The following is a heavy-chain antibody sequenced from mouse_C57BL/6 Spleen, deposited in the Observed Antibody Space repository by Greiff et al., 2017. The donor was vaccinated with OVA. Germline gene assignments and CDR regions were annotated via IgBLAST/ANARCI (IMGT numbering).Heavy chain of an antibody. D-gene: IGHD1-2*01. CDR2: IDPSDSYT. J-gene: IGHJ3*01. V-gene: IGHV1-69*01. CDR1: GYTFTSYW. Sequence: QVQLQQPGAELVMPGASVKLSCKASGYTFTSYWMHWVKQRPGQGLEWIGEIDPSDSYTNYTQKFKGKSTLTVDKSSSTAYMQLSSLTSEDSAVYYCARKKGSFPGWFAYWGQGTLVTVSA. CDR3: ARKKGSFPGWFAY.